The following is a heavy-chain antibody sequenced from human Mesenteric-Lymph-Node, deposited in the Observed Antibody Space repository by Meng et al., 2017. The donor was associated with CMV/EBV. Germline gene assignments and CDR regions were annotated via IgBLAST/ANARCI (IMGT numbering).Heavy chain of an antibody. J-gene: IGHJ5*01. Sequence: FPFSSDWMDWVRQAPGKGLVWVARISHDAKKTTYEDSVKGRFTLSRDNANNMVYLELNNVRVEDTAVYYCVRGPTKYSEDFYNWLDSWGQGALVTVSS. CDR3: VRGPTKYSEDFYNWLDS. V-gene: IGHV3-74*01. D-gene: IGHD5-12*01. CDR1: FPFSSDW. CDR2: ISHDAKKT.